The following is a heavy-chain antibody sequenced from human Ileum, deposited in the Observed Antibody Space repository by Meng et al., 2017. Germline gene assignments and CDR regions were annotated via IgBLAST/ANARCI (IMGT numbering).Heavy chain of an antibody. J-gene: IGHJ4*02. V-gene: IGHV4-4*02. CDR2: IYLAGSP. CDR3: VRHGGKYFDS. Sequence: QWPCPCLVKQSRPLSLTCICSGGSISSSFYWSWVSQSPGKGLEWIGQIYLAGSPNYNPSLESRVTISVDKSKNQFSLRLTSVTAADTAIFYCVRHGGKYFDSWGQGTLVTVSS. D-gene: IGHD2-15*01. CDR1: GGSISSSFY.